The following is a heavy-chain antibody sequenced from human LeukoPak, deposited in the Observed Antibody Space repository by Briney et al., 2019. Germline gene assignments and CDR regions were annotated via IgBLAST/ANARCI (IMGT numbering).Heavy chain of an antibody. CDR3: AKEISASGTIGNWFDP. D-gene: IGHD3-10*01. Sequence: GSLRLSCAGSGFTFDHYAMHWVRQAPGQGLEWVSLISGGGGSTYYADSVKGRFTISRDNSKNSLYLQMNSLRIEDTALYYCAKEISASGTIGNWFDPWGQGTLVTVFS. CDR2: ISGGGGST. CDR1: GFTFDHYA. J-gene: IGHJ5*02. V-gene: IGHV3-43*02.